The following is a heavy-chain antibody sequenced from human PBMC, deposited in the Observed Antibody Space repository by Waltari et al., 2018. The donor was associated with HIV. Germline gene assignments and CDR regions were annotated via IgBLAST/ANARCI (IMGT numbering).Heavy chain of an antibody. D-gene: IGHD3-9*01. Sequence: EALLLESGGDFVQPGGSLRLSCVGSGFTFSNYAMIGVRQAPGKGLEWVSAIAASYGNTYYADSVRGRFTISKDNSANSLYLQMNSLRAEDTALYYCARILISGAFDIWGQGTMVAVSS. CDR3: ARILISGAFDI. V-gene: IGHV3-23*01. CDR2: IAASYGNT. J-gene: IGHJ3*02. CDR1: GFTFSNYA.